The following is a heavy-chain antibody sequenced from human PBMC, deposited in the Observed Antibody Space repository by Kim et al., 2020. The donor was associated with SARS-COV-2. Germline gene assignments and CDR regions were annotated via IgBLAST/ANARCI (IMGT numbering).Heavy chain of an antibody. CDR1: GFTFSSYS. D-gene: IGHD6-13*01. V-gene: IGHV3-21*01. CDR3: ARDLPLRIAAAEGGMDV. CDR2: ISSSSSYI. Sequence: GGSLRLSCAASGFTFSSYSMNWVRQAPGKGLEWVSSISSSSSYIYYADSVKGRFTISRDNAKNSLYLQMNSLRAEDTAVYYCARDLPLRIAAAEGGMDVWGQGTTVTVSS. J-gene: IGHJ6*02.